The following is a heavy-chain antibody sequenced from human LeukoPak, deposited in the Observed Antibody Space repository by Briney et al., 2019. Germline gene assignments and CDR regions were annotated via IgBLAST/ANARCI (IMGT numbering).Heavy chain of an antibody. D-gene: IGHD6-13*01. CDR3: ARDMVAAAGTDY. V-gene: IGHV3-11*06. CDR1: GFTFSDYY. Sequence: PGGSLRLSCAASGFTFSDYYTSWIRQAPGKGLEWVSYISSSSSYTNYADSVKGRFTISRDNAKNSLYLQMNSLRAEDTAVYYCARDMVAAAGTDYWGQGTLVTVSS. CDR2: ISSSSSYT. J-gene: IGHJ4*02.